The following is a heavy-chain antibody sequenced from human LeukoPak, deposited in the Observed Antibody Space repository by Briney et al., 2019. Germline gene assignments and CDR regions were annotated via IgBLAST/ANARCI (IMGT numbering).Heavy chain of an antibody. D-gene: IGHD4-17*01. CDR2: IIPILGIA. CDR1: GYTFTSYG. J-gene: IGHJ4*02. V-gene: IGHV1-69*04. Sequence: SVKVSCKASGYTFTSYGISWVRQAPGQGLEWMGRIIPILGIANYAQKFQGRVTITADKSTSAAYMELSSLRSEDTAVYYCARHGEYGDYGSDYWGQGTLVTVSS. CDR3: ARHGEYGDYGSDY.